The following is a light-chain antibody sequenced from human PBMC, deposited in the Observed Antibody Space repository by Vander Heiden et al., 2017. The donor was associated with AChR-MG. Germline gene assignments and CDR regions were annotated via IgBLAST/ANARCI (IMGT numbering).Light chain of an antibody. J-gene: IGLJ2*01. CDR2: DVS. V-gene: IGLV2-14*03. CDR3: SSYTSSSTV. CDR1: SSDVAGYNY. Sequence: QSALTQPASVSGSPGQAITISCTGTSSDVAGYNYVSWYQQHPDKAPKLMIDDVSNRPSGVSNRFSGSTSGNTAPLTISGLQAEDEADYYCSSYTSSSTVFGGGTKLTVL.